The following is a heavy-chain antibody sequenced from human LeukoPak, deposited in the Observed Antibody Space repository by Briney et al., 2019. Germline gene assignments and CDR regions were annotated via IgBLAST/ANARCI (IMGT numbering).Heavy chain of an antibody. J-gene: IGHJ3*02. CDR1: GFTFSSYE. CDR2: IRSSGSTI. CDR3: ARDLGLWFGSIGGAFDI. V-gene: IGHV3-48*03. Sequence: GGSLRLSCAASGFTFSSYEMNWVRQAPGKGLEWVSYIRSSGSTIYYADSVKGRFTISRDNAKNSLYLQMYSLRAEATAVYYCARDLGLWFGSIGGAFDIWGQGTVVTVSS. D-gene: IGHD3-10*01.